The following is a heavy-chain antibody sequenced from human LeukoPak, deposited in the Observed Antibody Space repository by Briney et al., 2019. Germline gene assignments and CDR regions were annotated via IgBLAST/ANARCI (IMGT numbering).Heavy chain of an antibody. CDR2: YGGSNK. V-gene: IGHV3-30-3*01. Sequence: YGGSNKYYADSVKGRFTISRDNSKNTLYLQMNSLRAEDTAVYYCAREGVDTAMDDAFDIWGQGTMVTVSS. CDR3: AREGVDTAMDDAFDI. D-gene: IGHD5-18*01. J-gene: IGHJ3*02.